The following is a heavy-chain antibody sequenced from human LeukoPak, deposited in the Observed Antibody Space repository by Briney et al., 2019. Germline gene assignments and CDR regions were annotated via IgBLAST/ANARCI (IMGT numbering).Heavy chain of an antibody. D-gene: IGHD6-6*01. CDR3: ASSSSYRLGYYYYMDV. Sequence: EASVKVSCKASGYTFTSYDINWVRQATGQGLEWMGWMNPNSGNTGYAQKFQGRVTMTRNTSISTAYMELSSLRSEDTAGYYCASSSSYRLGYYYYMDVWGKGTTVTVSS. CDR2: MNPNSGNT. CDR1: GYTFTSYD. V-gene: IGHV1-8*01. J-gene: IGHJ6*03.